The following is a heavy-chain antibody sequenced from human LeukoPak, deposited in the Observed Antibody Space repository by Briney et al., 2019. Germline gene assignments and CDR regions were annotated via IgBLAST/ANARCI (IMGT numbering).Heavy chain of an antibody. CDR2: IISIFGTA. Sequence: ASVKVSCKASGGTFSSYALTWVRQAPGQGLEWMGGIISIFGTANYAQKFQGRVTITADKSTSTAYMELSSLRSEDTAVYYCARLIYCSGGSCPTKKDYWGQGTLVTVSS. J-gene: IGHJ4*02. D-gene: IGHD2-15*01. CDR1: GGTFSSYA. V-gene: IGHV1-69*06. CDR3: ARLIYCSGGSCPTKKDY.